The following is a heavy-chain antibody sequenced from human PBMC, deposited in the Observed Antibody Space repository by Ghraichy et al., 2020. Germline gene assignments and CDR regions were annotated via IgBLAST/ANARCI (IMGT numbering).Heavy chain of an antibody. J-gene: IGHJ6*02. D-gene: IGHD5-18*01. CDR1: GFTFSSYA. CDR2: ISGSGGST. Sequence: AGSLRLSCAASGFTFSSYAMSWVRQAPGKGLEWVSAISGSGGSTYYADSVKGRFTISRDNSKNTLYLQMNSLRAEDTAVYYCAKVSDSYGVGRMDVWGQGTTVTVSS. CDR3: AKVSDSYGVGRMDV. V-gene: IGHV3-23*01.